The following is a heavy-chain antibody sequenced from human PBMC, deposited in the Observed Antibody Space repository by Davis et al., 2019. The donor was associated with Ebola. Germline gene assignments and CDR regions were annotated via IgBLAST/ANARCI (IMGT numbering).Heavy chain of an antibody. CDR3: ASIAARRGYYYYGMDV. J-gene: IGHJ6*02. V-gene: IGHV4-34*01. Sequence: PSETLSLTCAVYGGSFSGYYWSWIRQPPGKGLEWIGEINHSGSTNYNPSLKSRVTISVDTSKNQFSLKLSSVTAADTAVYYCASIAARRGYYYYGMDVWGQGTTVTVSS. CDR1: GGSFSGYY. CDR2: INHSGST. D-gene: IGHD6-6*01.